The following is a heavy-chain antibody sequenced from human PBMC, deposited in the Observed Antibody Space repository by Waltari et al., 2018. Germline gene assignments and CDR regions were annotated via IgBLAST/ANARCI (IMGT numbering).Heavy chain of an antibody. CDR1: GGTFSSYA. V-gene: IGHV1-69*05. J-gene: IGHJ4*02. CDR3: ARGSLRQLELWYFDY. D-gene: IGHD1-7*01. CDR2: IIPIFGTA. Sequence: QVQLVQSGAEVKKPGSSVKVSCKASGGTFSSYAISWVRQAPGQGLEWMGGIIPIFGTANYAQKFQGRGTITTDESTSTAYMELSSLRSEDTAVYYCARGSLRQLELWYFDYWGQGTLVTVSS.